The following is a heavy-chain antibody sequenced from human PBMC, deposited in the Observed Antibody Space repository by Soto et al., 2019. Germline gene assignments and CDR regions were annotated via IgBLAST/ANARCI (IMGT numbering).Heavy chain of an antibody. V-gene: IGHV3-74*01. J-gene: IGHJ4*02. D-gene: IGHD1-26*01. Sequence: EVQLVQSGGGSVQPGGSLRLSCEASGFTFTSFWMHWVRQVPGKGLVWVSRINSDGSNTRYADSVKGRFTISRDNAMGTRYLQMNSLRVEDTAVYYCARDGAQIAVLCGNYDYWGQGTLVTVSS. CDR3: ARDGAQIAVLCGNYDY. CDR2: INSDGSNT. CDR1: GFTFTSFW.